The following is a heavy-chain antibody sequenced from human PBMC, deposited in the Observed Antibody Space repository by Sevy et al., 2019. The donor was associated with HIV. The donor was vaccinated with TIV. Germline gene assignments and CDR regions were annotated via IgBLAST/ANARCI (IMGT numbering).Heavy chain of an antibody. CDR3: ARDLVLMVYAMDNWFDP. Sequence: GGSLRLSCAASGFTFSSYWMHWVRQAPGKGLVWVSRINSDGSSTSYADSVKGRFTISRDNAKNTLYLQMNSLRAGDTAVYYCARDLVLMVYAMDNWFDPWGQGTLVTVSS. D-gene: IGHD2-8*01. J-gene: IGHJ5*02. V-gene: IGHV3-74*01. CDR1: GFTFSSYW. CDR2: INSDGSST.